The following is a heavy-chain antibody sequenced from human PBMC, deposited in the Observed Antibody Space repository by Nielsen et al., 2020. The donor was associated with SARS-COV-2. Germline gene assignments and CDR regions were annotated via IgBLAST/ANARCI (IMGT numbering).Heavy chain of an antibody. Sequence: GESLKISCAASGFTFSSYWMSWVRQAPEKGLEWVANIKQDGSEKYYVDSVKGRFTISRDNAKNSLYLQMNSLRAEDTALYYCAKDSAEGREPDAFDIWGQGTMVTVSS. CDR2: IKQDGSEK. CDR1: GFTFSSYW. J-gene: IGHJ3*02. CDR3: AKDSAEGREPDAFDI. V-gene: IGHV3-7*03. D-gene: IGHD1-26*01.